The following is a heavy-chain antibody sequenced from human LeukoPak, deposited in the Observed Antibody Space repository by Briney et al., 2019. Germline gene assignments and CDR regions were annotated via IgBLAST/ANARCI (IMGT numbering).Heavy chain of an antibody. CDR3: TKDKKKGSGWYIFDY. Sequence: GGSLRLSCAASGFTFDDYAMHWVRQTPGKGLEWVASISWNSDSMVYADSVKGRFTISRDNAKNSLYPQMNSLRPEDTAFFYCTKDKKKGSGWYIFDYWGQGTLVTVSP. CDR1: GFTFDDYA. D-gene: IGHD6-19*01. V-gene: IGHV3-9*01. CDR2: ISWNSDSM. J-gene: IGHJ4*02.